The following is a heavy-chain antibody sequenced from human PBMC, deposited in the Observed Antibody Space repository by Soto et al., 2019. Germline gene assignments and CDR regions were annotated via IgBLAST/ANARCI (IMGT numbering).Heavy chain of an antibody. Sequence: QVQLVQSGAEVKKPGSSVKVSCKASGGTFSSYTISWVRQAPGQGLEWMGRIIPILGIANYAQKFQGRVTITADKSTSTAYMELSSLRSEDTAVYYFAREVVGATPVGYSGQGTLVTVSS. CDR2: IIPILGIA. CDR1: GGTFSSYT. V-gene: IGHV1-69*08. J-gene: IGHJ4*02. D-gene: IGHD1-26*01. CDR3: AREVVGATPVGY.